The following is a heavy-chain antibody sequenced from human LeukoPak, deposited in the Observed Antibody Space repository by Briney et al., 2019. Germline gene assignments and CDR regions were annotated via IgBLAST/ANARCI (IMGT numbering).Heavy chain of an antibody. V-gene: IGHV5-51*01. CDR3: ARRTNYYDTSGYLYYFDY. CDR1: GYSFTSYW. D-gene: IGHD3-22*01. J-gene: IGHJ4*02. Sequence: GESLKISCKGSGYSFTSYWIGWVRQMPGKGLEWMGIIYPGDSDTRYSPSFQGQVTISADKSISTAYLQWSSLKASDTAMYYCARRTNYYDTSGYLYYFDYWGQGTLVTVSS. CDR2: IYPGDSDT.